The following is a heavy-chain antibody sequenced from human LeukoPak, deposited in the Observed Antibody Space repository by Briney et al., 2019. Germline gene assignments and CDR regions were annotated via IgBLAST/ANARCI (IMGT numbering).Heavy chain of an antibody. J-gene: IGHJ4*02. CDR1: GFTFSSYG. CDR3: AKEGAMTRYYFDY. CDR2: ISYDGSNK. D-gene: IGHD4-11*01. Sequence: GRSLRLSCAASGFTFSSYGMHWVRQAPGKGXXXXAVISYDGSNKYYADSVKGRFTISRDNSKNTLYLQMNSLRAEDTAVYYCAKEGAMTRYYFDYWGQGTLVTVSS. V-gene: IGHV3-30*18.